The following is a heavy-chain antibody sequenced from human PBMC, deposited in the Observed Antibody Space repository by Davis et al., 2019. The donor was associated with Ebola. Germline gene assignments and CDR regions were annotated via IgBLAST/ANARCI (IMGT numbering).Heavy chain of an antibody. CDR3: ARATYYYDSSGYWGAFDI. CDR2: ISYSGSS. D-gene: IGHD3-22*01. Sequence: SETLSLTCTVSGGSISSGGFHWSWIRQHPGKDLEWIGYISYSGSSYCHPSLKSRVTISVDTSKNQFSLKLSSVTAADTAVYYCARATYYYDSSGYWGAFDIWGQGTMVTVSS. V-gene: IGHV4-31*03. J-gene: IGHJ3*02. CDR1: GGSISSGGFH.